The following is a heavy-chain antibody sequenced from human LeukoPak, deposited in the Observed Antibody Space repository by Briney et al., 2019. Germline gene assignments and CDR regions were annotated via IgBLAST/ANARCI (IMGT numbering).Heavy chain of an antibody. D-gene: IGHD2-2*01. CDR1: GFTISNSA. CDR2: ITDNGAHT. Sequence: GGSLRLSCAVSGFTISNSAMTGVRQAPGKGLDWVSIITDNGAHTFYADSVKGRFTISRDTSENTLYLQMNSLRADDTAVYYCATVGGSCSSSNCFAYFAYWGQGTLLTVSS. J-gene: IGHJ4*02. CDR3: ATVGGSCSSSNCFAYFAY. V-gene: IGHV3-23*01.